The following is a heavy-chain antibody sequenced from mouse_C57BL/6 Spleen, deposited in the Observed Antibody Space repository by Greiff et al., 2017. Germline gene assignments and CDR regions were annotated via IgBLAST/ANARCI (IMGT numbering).Heavy chain of an antibody. Sequence: QVQLKESGAELVKPGASVKMSCKASGYTFTSYWITWVKQRPGQGLEWIGDIYPGSGSTNYNEKFKSKATLTVDTSSSTAYLQLSSLTSEDSAVYYCARDPPFDYWGQGTTLTVSS. CDR2: IYPGSGST. CDR3: ARDPPFDY. CDR1: GYTFTSYW. J-gene: IGHJ2*01. V-gene: IGHV1-55*01.